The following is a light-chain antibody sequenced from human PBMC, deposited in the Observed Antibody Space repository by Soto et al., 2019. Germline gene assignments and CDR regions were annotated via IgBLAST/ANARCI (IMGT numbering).Light chain of an antibody. CDR2: DVF. CDR1: QSVRNL. Sequence: EVVLTQSPATLSLSPGERATLSCRASQSVRNLLAWYQQKPGQAPRLLIYDVFNRATGIPARFSGSGSGTDFTLTISSLEPEDFAICYCQQRSDWRLSFGGGTKVDIK. J-gene: IGKJ4*02. CDR3: QQRSDWRLS. V-gene: IGKV3-11*01.